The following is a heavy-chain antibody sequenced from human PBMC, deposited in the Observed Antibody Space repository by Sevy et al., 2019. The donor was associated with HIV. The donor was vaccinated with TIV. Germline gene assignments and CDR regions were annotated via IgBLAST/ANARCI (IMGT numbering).Heavy chain of an antibody. CDR1: GGSISSGNYL. Sequence: SETLSLTCTVSGGSISSGNYLWSWIRQTPGKGLEWIGTVHYSGRTYYNPSLKSRVTISEDTSKNQFSLNLNSVTAADTAVYFCAGNFDYWGQGTLVTGSS. J-gene: IGHJ4*02. V-gene: IGHV4-39*01. CDR2: VHYSGRT. CDR3: AGNFDY.